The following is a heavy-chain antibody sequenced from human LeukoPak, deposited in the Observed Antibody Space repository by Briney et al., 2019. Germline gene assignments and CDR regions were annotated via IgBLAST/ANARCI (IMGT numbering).Heavy chain of an antibody. D-gene: IGHD6-13*01. Sequence: PGRSLRLSGAASGFTFSSYGMHWVRQAPGKGLEWVAVIWYDGSNKYYADSVKGRFTISRDNSKNTLYLQMNSLRAEDTAVYYCAREGAPYSSSWYVDYWGQGTLVTVSS. CDR3: AREGAPYSSSWYVDY. CDR2: IWYDGSNK. J-gene: IGHJ4*02. CDR1: GFTFSSYG. V-gene: IGHV3-33*01.